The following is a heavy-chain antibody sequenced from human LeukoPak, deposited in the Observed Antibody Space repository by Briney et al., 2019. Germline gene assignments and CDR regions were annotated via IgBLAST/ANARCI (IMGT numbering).Heavy chain of an antibody. CDR3: AKDRTMTVTCSDS. J-gene: IGHJ4*02. Sequence: GGSLRLSCVASGFTFSSYAMTWVRQAPGKGLDWVSTITGSGYTTYSADSVKGRFTISRDNYRNTLDLEMNSLRAEDTAVYYCAKDRTMTVTCSDSWGQGTLVAVSS. CDR1: GFTFSSYA. V-gene: IGHV3-23*01. D-gene: IGHD3-22*01. CDR2: ITGSGYTT.